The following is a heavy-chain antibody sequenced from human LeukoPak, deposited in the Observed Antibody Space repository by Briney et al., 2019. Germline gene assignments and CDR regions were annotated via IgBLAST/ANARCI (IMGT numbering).Heavy chain of an antibody. J-gene: IGHJ2*01. V-gene: IGHV1-58*02. CDR1: GFTFTSSA. Sequence: SVKVSCKASGFTFTSSAMQWVRQARGQRLEWIGWIVVGSGNTNYAQKFQERVTITRDMSTSTAYMELSSLRSEDTAVYYRAASTEPIHRYSAGVVPTYWYFDLWGRGTLVTVSS. CDR2: IVVGSGNT. D-gene: IGHD1-14*01. CDR3: AASTEPIHRYSAGVVPTYWYFDL.